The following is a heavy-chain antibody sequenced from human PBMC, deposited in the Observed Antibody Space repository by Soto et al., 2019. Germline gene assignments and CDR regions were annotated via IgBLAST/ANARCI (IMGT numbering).Heavy chain of an antibody. D-gene: IGHD3-22*01. V-gene: IGHV4-31*03. CDR1: GGSISSGGYY. Sequence: QVQLQESGPGLVKPSQTLSLTCSVSGGSISSGGYYWSWVRQHPGKGLEWIGYIYYSGNTFYNQSLKSRLTISVDTSKNQFSLKRISVTAADTAVYYCARSSLGGGSSGYSSDYWGQGTLVTVSS. CDR2: IYYSGNT. J-gene: IGHJ4*02. CDR3: ARSSLGGGSSGYSSDY.